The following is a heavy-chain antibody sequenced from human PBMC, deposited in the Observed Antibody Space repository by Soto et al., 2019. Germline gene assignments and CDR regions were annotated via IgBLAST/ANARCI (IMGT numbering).Heavy chain of an antibody. CDR2: ISGSGGTT. CDR1: GLTFSSYA. Sequence: EVQLLESGGGLVQPGRSLRLSCAASGLTFSSYAMTWVRQAPGKGLEWVSTISGSGGTTYYADSVKGRFTISRDNSKNTLYLQMNSLRAEDSALYYCAKGEVPATMRSPLYYWGQGTLVTVSS. J-gene: IGHJ4*02. D-gene: IGHD2-2*01. V-gene: IGHV3-23*01. CDR3: AKGEVPATMRSPLYY.